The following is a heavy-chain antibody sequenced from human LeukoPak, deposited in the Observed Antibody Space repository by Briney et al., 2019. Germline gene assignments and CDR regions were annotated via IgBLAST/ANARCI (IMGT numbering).Heavy chain of an antibody. J-gene: IGHJ4*02. CDR3: ARGFNDFWSGSQLEY. CDR2: ISYDGGKT. CDR1: GFIFGGYA. D-gene: IGHD3-3*01. Sequence: GGSLRLTCAASGFIFGGYAMHWVRQAPGKGLQWLAVISYDGGKTYYADSVEGRFTISRDNSKSTVYLEINSLRSEDTAIYYCARGFNDFWSGSQLEYWGQGTLVTVSS. V-gene: IGHV3-30-3*01.